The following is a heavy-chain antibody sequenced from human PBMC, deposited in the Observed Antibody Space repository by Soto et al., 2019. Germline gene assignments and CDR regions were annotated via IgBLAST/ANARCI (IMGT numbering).Heavy chain of an antibody. J-gene: IGHJ3*02. V-gene: IGHV1-18*01. CDR2: ISAYNGNT. CDR1: GYTFTSYG. Sequence: ASVKVSCKASGYTFTSYGISWVRQAPGQGLEWMGWISAYNGNTNYAQKLQGRVTMTTDTSTSTAYMELRSLRSDDTAVYYCARVRPWDDYYDSSGSGAFDICGQGTMVTVSS. CDR3: ARVRPWDDYYDSSGSGAFDI. D-gene: IGHD3-22*01.